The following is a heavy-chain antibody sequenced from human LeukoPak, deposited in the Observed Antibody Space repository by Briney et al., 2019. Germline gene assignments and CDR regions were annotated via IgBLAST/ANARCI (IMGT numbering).Heavy chain of an antibody. D-gene: IGHD2-2*01. CDR1: GSTFSSYA. CDR2: ISYDGSNK. V-gene: IGHV3-30*04. CDR3: ATTLGYCSSTSCHLGY. J-gene: IGHJ4*02. Sequence: PGGSLRLSCAASGSTFSSYAMHWVRQAPGKGLEWVAVISYDGSNKYYADSVKGRFTISRDNSKNTLYLQMNSLRAEDTTVYYCATTLGYCSSTSCHLGYWGQGTLVTVSS.